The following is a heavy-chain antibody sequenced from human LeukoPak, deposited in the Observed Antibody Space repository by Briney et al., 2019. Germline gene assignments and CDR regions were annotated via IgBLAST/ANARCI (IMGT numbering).Heavy chain of an antibody. D-gene: IGHD2-21*01. CDR2: TSSSDAGT. CDR1: GFTFSSYG. J-gene: IGHJ4*02. Sequence: GGSLRLSCAASGFTFSSYGMSWVRQAPGKGLEWVSATSSSDAGTYHADSVRGRFTISRDNSKNTLYLQMNSLRVEDAAVYYCARAPVTSCRGAYCHPFDYWGQGTLVTVSS. CDR3: ARAPVTSCRGAYCHPFDY. V-gene: IGHV3-23*01.